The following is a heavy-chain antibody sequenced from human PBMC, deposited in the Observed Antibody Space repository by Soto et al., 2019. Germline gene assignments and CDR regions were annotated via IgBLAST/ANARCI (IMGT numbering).Heavy chain of an antibody. CDR3: AKDLRGPGLDAFEI. D-gene: IGHD7-27*01. J-gene: IGHJ3*02. V-gene: IGHV3-23*01. Sequence: PCRCIRISCAPCSLTLNNYAMTGALQAPGEGLECVSGISDSESQTYYVAAGKGRFTISRDNSNLMFYVQMNSLRAEDTAVYYWAKDLRGPGLDAFEIWGHGTMVTV. CDR1: SLTLNNYA. CDR2: ISDSESQT.